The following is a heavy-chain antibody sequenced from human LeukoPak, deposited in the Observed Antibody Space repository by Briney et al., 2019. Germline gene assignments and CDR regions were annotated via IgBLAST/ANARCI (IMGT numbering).Heavy chain of an antibody. CDR2: INPSGGST. Sequence: ASVNVSCKASGYTFTSYYMHWVRQAPGQGLEWMGVINPSGGSTSYAQKFQGRVTMTRDTSISTAYMELSRLRSDDTAVYYCARDRIAVAGTNDAFDIWGQGTMVTVSS. V-gene: IGHV1-46*01. CDR3: ARDRIAVAGTNDAFDI. J-gene: IGHJ3*02. D-gene: IGHD6-19*01. CDR1: GYTFTSYY.